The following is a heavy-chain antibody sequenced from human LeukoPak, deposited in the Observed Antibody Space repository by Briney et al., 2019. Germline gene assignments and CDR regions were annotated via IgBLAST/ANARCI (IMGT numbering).Heavy chain of an antibody. V-gene: IGHV4-34*01. CDR2: INHSGST. Sequence: SETLSLTCAVYGGSFSGYYWSWLRQPPGKGLEWIGEINHSGSTNYNPSLKSRVTISVDTSKNQFSLKLSSVTAADTAVYYCARSIAVAALDYWGQGTLVTVSS. D-gene: IGHD6-19*01. CDR3: ARSIAVAALDY. J-gene: IGHJ4*02. CDR1: GGSFSGYY.